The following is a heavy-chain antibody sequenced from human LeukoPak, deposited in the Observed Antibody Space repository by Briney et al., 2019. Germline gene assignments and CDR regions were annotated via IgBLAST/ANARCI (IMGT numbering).Heavy chain of an antibody. CDR3: ARDYYGSGSSLYSYYYMDV. V-gene: IGHV1-18*01. J-gene: IGHJ6*03. CDR2: INNYNGST. Sequence: ASVKVSCKASGYTFTTYGISWVRQAPGQGLEWMGWINNYNGSTNYPQKFQGRVTMTTDTTTSTAYMELRSLRSDDTAVYYCARDYYGSGSSLYSYYYMDVWGKGTTVTVSS. CDR1: GYTFTTYG. D-gene: IGHD3-10*01.